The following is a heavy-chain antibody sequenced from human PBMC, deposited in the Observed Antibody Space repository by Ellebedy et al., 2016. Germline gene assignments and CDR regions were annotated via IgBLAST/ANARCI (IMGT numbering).Heavy chain of an antibody. Sequence: GGSLRLSXAASGFTFSRYSMNWVRQAPGKGLEWVSSISGDSYYIYYADSGKGRFTISRDNAKNSLSLQMNSLRAEDTAVYYCAREGDIYDYWGQGALVTVSS. D-gene: IGHD2-15*01. CDR1: GFTFSRYS. V-gene: IGHV3-21*01. CDR2: ISGDSYYI. CDR3: AREGDIYDY. J-gene: IGHJ4*02.